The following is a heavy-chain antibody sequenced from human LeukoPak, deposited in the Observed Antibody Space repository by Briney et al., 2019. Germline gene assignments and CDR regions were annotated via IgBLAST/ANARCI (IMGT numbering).Heavy chain of an antibody. CDR1: GFTVSSNY. Sequence: GGSLRLSCAASGFTVSSNYMSWVRQAPGKGLEWVAVISYDGSNKYYADSVKGRFTISRDNSKNTLYLQMNSLRAEDTAVYYCARDRYYYDSSVSRYFDYWGQGTLVTVSS. D-gene: IGHD3-22*01. CDR2: ISYDGSNK. J-gene: IGHJ4*02. CDR3: ARDRYYYDSSVSRYFDY. V-gene: IGHV3-30-3*01.